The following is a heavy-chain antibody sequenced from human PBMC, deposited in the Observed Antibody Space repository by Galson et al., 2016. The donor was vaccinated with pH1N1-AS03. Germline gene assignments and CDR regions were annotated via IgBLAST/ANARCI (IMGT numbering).Heavy chain of an antibody. J-gene: IGHJ4*02. V-gene: IGHV1-2*02. D-gene: IGHD1-26*01. Sequence: SVKVSCKASGYIFTGYYMHWVRQAPGQGLEWMGWINPTSGDTNYAQKFQGRVTMTRDSAISTDYMELRRLRSDDTAVYYCAREAESWWELGGDHWGQGTLVTVSS. CDR2: INPTSGDT. CDR1: GYIFTGYY. CDR3: AREAESWWELGGDH.